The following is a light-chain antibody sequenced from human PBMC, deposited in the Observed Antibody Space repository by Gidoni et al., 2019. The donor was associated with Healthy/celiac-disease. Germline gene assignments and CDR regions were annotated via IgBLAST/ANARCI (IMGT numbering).Light chain of an antibody. CDR1: QSVLYSSNNKNY. J-gene: IGKJ2*01. CDR3: QQYYSPPYT. CDR2: WAS. Sequence: DSVRTQSPDSRAVSLGERATINCKSSQSVLYSSNNKNYLAWYQQKPGQPPKLLIYWASTRASGVPDRFSGSGSGTDFTLTISSLQAEDVAVYYCQQYYSPPYTFGQGTKLEIK. V-gene: IGKV4-1*01.